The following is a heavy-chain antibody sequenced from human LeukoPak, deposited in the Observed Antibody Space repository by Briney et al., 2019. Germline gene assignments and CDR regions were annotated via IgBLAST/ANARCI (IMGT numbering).Heavy chain of an antibody. CDR1: GYTFSDYY. D-gene: IGHD3-10*01. J-gene: IGHJ6*03. CDR2: INPNNDVT. CDR3: ARDSGPTVSYYYMDV. V-gene: IGHV1-2*02. Sequence: ASVKVSCKTSGYTFSDYYIHWVRQAPGQGLEWMGWINPNNDVTDSARKFHGRVTMTRDTSISTAYMELTSLRSDDTAVFYCARDSGPTVSYYYMDVWGKGTTVTVSS.